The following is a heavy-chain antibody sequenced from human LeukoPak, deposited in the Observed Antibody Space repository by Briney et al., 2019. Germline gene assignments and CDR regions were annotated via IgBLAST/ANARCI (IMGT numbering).Heavy chain of an antibody. V-gene: IGHV1-24*01. Sequence: ASVKVSCKVSGDILSELSIHWVRQTPGKGFEWMGGFDPAAGTTLYAQTFQDRIIMTEDTSTGTTYMELGSPTSDDTAMYYCATLVVPAAKRGVWGQGTLVTVSS. CDR2: FDPAAGTT. J-gene: IGHJ4*02. CDR1: GDILSELS. CDR3: ATLVVPAAKRGV. D-gene: IGHD2-21*01.